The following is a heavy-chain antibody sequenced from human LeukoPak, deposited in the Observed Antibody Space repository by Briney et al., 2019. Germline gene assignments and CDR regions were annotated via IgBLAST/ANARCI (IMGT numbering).Heavy chain of an antibody. D-gene: IGHD6-6*01. V-gene: IGHV3-30*02. CDR3: AKNPALSSILFDY. J-gene: IGHJ4*02. CDR2: IWYDGTHG. CDR1: GFTFSHFA. Sequence: GGSLRLSCAASGFTFSHFAMHWVRQTPGTGLQWVASIWYDGTHGNYVDSVKGRFTISRDNSKNTLYLQMNSLRAEDTAVYYCAKNPALSSILFDYWGQGTLVTVSS.